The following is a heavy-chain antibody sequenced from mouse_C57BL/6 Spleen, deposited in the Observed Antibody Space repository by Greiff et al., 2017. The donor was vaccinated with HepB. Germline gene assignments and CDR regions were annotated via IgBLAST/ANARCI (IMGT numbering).Heavy chain of an antibody. CDR2: IDPEDGDT. V-gene: IGHV14-1*01. D-gene: IGHD2-1*01. CDR3: TAIYYGKFDY. CDR1: GFNIKDYY. Sequence: EVQLQQSGAELVRPGASVKLSCTAPGFNIKDYYMHWVKQRPEQGLEWIGRIDPEDGDTEYAPKFQGKATMTANTSSNTAYLQLSSLTSEDTAVYYCTAIYYGKFDYWGQGTTLTVSS. J-gene: IGHJ2*01.